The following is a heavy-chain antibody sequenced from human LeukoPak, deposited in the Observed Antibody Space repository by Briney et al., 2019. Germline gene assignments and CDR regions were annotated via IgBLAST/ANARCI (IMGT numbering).Heavy chain of an antibody. CDR2: ISTSGGA. D-gene: IGHD3-10*01. Sequence: SETLSLTCTVSGDSISYNYWSWIRQPAGKGLEWIGRISTSGGADYNPSLKSRVTMSVDTSKNQFSLQLNSVTAADTAVYYCARVVSATGGSGHVGFDPWGQGTLVTVSS. J-gene: IGHJ5*02. CDR3: ARVVSATGGSGHVGFDP. V-gene: IGHV4-4*07. CDR1: GDSISYNY.